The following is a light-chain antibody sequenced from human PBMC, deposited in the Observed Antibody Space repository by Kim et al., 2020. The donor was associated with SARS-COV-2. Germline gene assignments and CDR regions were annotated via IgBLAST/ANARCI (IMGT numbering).Light chain of an antibody. CDR1: RSNIGRNS. Sequence: QPVLTQPPSASGTPGQRVTISCSGTRSNIGRNSVNWYQQFPGAAPKILIYSNDKRSSGVPDRFSGSKSGTAASLAISDLRSEDEAEYFCAAWDDSLNVVFGGGIQLTVL. V-gene: IGLV1-44*01. CDR2: SND. J-gene: IGLJ2*01. CDR3: AAWDDSLNVV.